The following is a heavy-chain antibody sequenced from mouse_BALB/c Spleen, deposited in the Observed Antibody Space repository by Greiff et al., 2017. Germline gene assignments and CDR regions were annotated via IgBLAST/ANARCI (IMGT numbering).Heavy chain of an antibody. CDR2: INPGSGGT. J-gene: IGHJ2*01. D-gene: IGHD6-1*01. CDR1: GYAFTNYL. CDR3: ARWVSSYFDY. V-gene: IGHV1-54*01. Sequence: VKLQESGAELVRPGTSVKVSCKASGYAFTNYLIEWVKQRPGQGLEWIGVINPGSGGTNYNEKFKGKATLTADKSSSTAYMQLSSLTSDDSAVYFCARWVSSYFDYWGQGTTLTVSS.